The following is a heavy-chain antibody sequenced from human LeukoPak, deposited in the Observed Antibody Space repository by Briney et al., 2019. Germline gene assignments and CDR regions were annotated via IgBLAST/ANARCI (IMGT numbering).Heavy chain of an antibody. D-gene: IGHD3-16*01. Sequence: GGSLRLSCEASGFSFSSYWMIWVRQAPGKGLEWVGNIQQDGSGKEYVDAVKGRFTISRENAKNSLYLQMDSLRAEDTAVYYCAKDLKGGIQAPFDYWGQGTLVTVSS. J-gene: IGHJ4*02. V-gene: IGHV3-7*01. CDR1: GFSFSSYW. CDR2: IQQDGSGK. CDR3: AKDLKGGIQAPFDY.